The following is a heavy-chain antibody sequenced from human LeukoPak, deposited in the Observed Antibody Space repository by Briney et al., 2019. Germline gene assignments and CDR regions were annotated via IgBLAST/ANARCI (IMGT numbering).Heavy chain of an antibody. V-gene: IGHV3-7*01. CDR3: ARDRPTGWPSDY. Sequence: PGGSLRLPCAASGFTFSTYWMNGVRRAPGKGLEWMANIKQDGSEIHYVDSVKGRFTISRDNAKNSLYLQMNSLRAEDTAVYYCARDRPTGWPSDYWGQGTLVTVSS. CDR2: IKQDGSEI. CDR1: GFTFSTYW. J-gene: IGHJ4*02. D-gene: IGHD6-19*01.